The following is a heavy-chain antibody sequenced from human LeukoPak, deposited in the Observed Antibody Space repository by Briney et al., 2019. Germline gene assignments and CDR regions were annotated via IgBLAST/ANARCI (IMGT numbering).Heavy chain of an antibody. J-gene: IGHJ6*03. CDR3: ARVAVTTDYYYMDV. D-gene: IGHD1-14*01. Sequence: SETLSLTCTVSGGSISSYYWSWIRQPPGKGLEWIGYIYYSGSTNYNPSLKGRVTISVDTSKNQFSLKLSSVTAADTAVYYCARVAVTTDYYYMDVWGKGTTVTVSS. CDR1: GGSISSYY. CDR2: IYYSGST. V-gene: IGHV4-59*01.